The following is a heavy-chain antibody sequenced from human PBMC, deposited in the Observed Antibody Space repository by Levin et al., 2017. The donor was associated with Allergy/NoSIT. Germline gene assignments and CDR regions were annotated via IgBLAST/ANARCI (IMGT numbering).Heavy chain of an antibody. J-gene: IGHJ4*02. V-gene: IGHV3-7*01. CDR2: IKQDGSEK. CDR3: ATSRTFDY. Sequence: PGGSLRLSCAASGFAFSSYWMNWVRQAPGKGLEWVANIKQDGSEKYYVDSVKGRFTISRDNAKTSLYLQMNSLRAEDTAVYYCATSRTFDYWGQGTQVTVSS. CDR1: GFAFSSYW.